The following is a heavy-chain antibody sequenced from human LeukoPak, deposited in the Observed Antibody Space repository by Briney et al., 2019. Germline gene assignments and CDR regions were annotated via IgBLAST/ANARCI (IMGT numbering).Heavy chain of an antibody. V-gene: IGHV4-34*01. CDR3: VRQGTNSGYYLLDY. CDR1: GAYLSDYY. Sequence: SETLSLTCAVYGAYLSDYYWSWIRQSPGKGLQWIGEVAHKGPTVYSPTLNRKYNPSLESRVTMSVDPSKNQFPLKLTSVTVADTATYYCVRQGTNSGYYLLDYWGPGHLVTVSS. CDR2: VAHKGPTVYSPTLNR. J-gene: IGHJ4*02. D-gene: IGHD3-3*01.